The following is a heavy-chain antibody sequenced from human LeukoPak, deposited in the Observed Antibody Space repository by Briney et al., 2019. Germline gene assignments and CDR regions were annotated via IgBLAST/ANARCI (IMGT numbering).Heavy chain of an antibody. J-gene: IGHJ5*02. Sequence: GSLRLSCAASGFTFSSYSMNWIRQPPGKGLEWIGEITHSGSTNYNPSLKSRVTISVDTSKNHFSLRLTSVTAADTAVYYCARFPRWFDPWGQGTLVTVSS. CDR3: ARFPRWFDP. V-gene: IGHV4-34*01. CDR1: GFTFSSYS. CDR2: ITHSGST.